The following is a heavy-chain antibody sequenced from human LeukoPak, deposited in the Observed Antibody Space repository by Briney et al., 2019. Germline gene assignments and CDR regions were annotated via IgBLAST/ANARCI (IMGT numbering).Heavy chain of an antibody. V-gene: IGHV4-39*01. CDR2: IYYSGST. CDR1: GGSISSSSYY. CDR3: ARGASRRITMVRGAEAVRY. D-gene: IGHD3-10*01. Sequence: SETLSLTCTVSGGSISSSSYYWGWIRQPPGKGLEWIGSIYYSGSTYYNPSLKSRVTISVDTSKNQFSLKLSSVTAADTAVYYCARGASRRITMVRGAEAVRYWGQGTLVTVSS. J-gene: IGHJ4*02.